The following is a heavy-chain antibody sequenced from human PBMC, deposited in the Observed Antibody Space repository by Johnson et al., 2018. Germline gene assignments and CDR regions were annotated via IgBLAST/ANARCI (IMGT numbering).Heavy chain of an antibody. CDR3: AKAYSRSWYNSAFAT. CDR1: GFTFSSYS. J-gene: IGHJ3*02. CDR2: ISSSSSYI. V-gene: IGHV3-21*04. D-gene: IGHD6-13*01. Sequence: VQLVESGGGLVKPGGSLRLSCAASGFTFSSYSMNWVRQAPGKGLEWVSSISSSSSYIYYADSVKGRFTISRDNAKKSLYLQMNRRKPEDTALYYCAKAYSRSWYNSAFATWGQGTMVTVSS.